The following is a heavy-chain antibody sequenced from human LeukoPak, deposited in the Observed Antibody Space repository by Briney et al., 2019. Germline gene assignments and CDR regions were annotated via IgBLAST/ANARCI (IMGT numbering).Heavy chain of an antibody. CDR1: GFTFSSYS. V-gene: IGHV3-48*02. CDR3: AREGGSGSYLDY. D-gene: IGHD1-26*01. Sequence: PGGSLRLSCAASGFTFSSYSMNWVPQAPGKGLEWLLYIGTSTTRTFYADSVKGRFTISRDNAKNSLYLQVNSLRDEDTAMYYCAREGGSGSYLDYWGQGTLVTVSS. J-gene: IGHJ4*02. CDR2: IGTSTTRT.